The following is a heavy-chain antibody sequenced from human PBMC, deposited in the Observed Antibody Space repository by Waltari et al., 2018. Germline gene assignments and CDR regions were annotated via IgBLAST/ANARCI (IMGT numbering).Heavy chain of an antibody. CDR3: ARGPWELPGWYFDL. V-gene: IGHV4-34*01. J-gene: IGHJ2*01. D-gene: IGHD1-26*01. CDR1: GGSFSGYY. Sequence: QVQLQQWGAGLLKPSETLSLTCAVYGGSFSGYYWSWIRQPPGKGLEWIGEINHSGSTNYNPSLKSRVTISVDTSKNQFSLKLSSVTAADTAVYYCARGPWELPGWYFDLWGRGTLVTVSS. CDR2: INHSGST.